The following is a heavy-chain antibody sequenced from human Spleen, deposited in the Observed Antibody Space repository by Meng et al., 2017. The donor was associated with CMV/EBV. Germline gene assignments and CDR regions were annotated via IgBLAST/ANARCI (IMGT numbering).Heavy chain of an antibody. V-gene: IGHV4-61*08. D-gene: IGHD1-20*01. Sequence: SETLSLTCTVSGASVSSDDYHWSWIRQPPGKELEWIGQIYNTGRDTYNPSLKSRVTISVDTSKNQFSLKLSSVTAADTAVYYCAKGPRSNWNYSFGMDVWGQGTTVTVSS. CDR2: IYNTGRD. J-gene: IGHJ6*02. CDR3: AKGPRSNWNYSFGMDV. CDR1: GASVSSDDYH.